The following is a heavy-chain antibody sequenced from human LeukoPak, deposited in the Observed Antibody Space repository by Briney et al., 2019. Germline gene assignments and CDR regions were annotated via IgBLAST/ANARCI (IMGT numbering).Heavy chain of an antibody. Sequence: ASVMVSCKTSGYTFSDNYIHWVRQAPGQGLEWMEWIAPKSGAANYAPKLQDRVTLTRDTSFSTAYMELTGITSDDTAIYFCARDGSVESGHYYFDYWGQGTLVTVSS. J-gene: IGHJ4*02. CDR1: GYTFSDNY. CDR3: ARDGSVESGHYYFDY. CDR2: IAPKSGAA. V-gene: IGHV1-2*02. D-gene: IGHD3-10*01.